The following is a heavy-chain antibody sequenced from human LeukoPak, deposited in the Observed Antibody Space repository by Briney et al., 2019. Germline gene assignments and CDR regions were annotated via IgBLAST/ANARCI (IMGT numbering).Heavy chain of an antibody. CDR1: GFTFSDYW. CDR3: ARGLRPNYDFWSGYHNWFDP. Sequence: GGSLRLSCAASGFTFSDYWMSWVRQAPGKGLEWVANMKQDGSEKYFMDSVRGRFTLSRDNAKNSLYLQMNSLRAEDTAVYYCARGLRPNYDFWSGYHNWFDPWGQGTLVTVSS. J-gene: IGHJ5*02. CDR2: MKQDGSEK. V-gene: IGHV3-7*03. D-gene: IGHD3-3*01.